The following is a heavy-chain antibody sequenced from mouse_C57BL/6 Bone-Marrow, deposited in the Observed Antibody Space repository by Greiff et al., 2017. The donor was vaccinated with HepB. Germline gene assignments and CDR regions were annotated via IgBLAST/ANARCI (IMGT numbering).Heavy chain of an antibody. D-gene: IGHD2-3*01. CDR1: GYAFSSSW. V-gene: IGHV1-82*01. Sequence: QVQLQQSGPELVKPGASVKISCKASGYAFSSSWMNWVKQRPGKGLEWIGRNYPGDGDTNYNGKFKGKATLTADKSSSTAYMQLSSLTSEDSAVYFCARWDGYYYAMDYWGQGTSVTVSS. CDR2: NYPGDGDT. J-gene: IGHJ4*01. CDR3: ARWDGYYYAMDY.